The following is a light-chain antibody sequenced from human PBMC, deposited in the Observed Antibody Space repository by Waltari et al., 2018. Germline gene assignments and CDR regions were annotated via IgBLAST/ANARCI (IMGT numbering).Light chain of an antibody. Sequence: QSALTQPPSASGSPGQSVTISCTGTNNDVGAYNSVSWYQRHPGKAPKVMIYEVSKRPSGVPDRFPGSKSGNTASLTVSGLQAEDEADYYCTSYTGSDNSKVFGGGTKLTVL. CDR2: EVS. J-gene: IGLJ2*01. CDR3: TSYTGSDNSKV. CDR1: NNDVGAYNS. V-gene: IGLV2-8*01.